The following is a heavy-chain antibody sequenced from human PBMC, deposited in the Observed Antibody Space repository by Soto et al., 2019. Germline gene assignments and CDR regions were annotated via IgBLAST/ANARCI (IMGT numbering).Heavy chain of an antibody. J-gene: IGHJ2*01. CDR3: ARDGWGSNWYFDL. Sequence: PGGSLRLSCAASGFTFRTYGMHWVRQAPGKGLEWVAAISYDGKQTYYADSVKGRFTISKDKSKRTLFLQMNSLRVDDTAVYYCARDGWGSNWYFDLWGRGTLVTVSS. CDR2: ISYDGKQT. D-gene: IGHD3-16*01. V-gene: IGHV3-30*03. CDR1: GFTFRTYG.